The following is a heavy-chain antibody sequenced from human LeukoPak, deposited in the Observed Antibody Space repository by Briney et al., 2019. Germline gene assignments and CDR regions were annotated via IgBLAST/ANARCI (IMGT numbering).Heavy chain of an antibody. D-gene: IGHD3-9*01. V-gene: IGHV3-33*01. CDR2: IWYDGSNK. Sequence: GGSLRLSCAASGFTFSSYGMHWVRQAPGKGLEWVAVIWYDGSNKYYADSVKGRFTISRDNSKHTLYLQMNSLRAEDTAVYYCARETSYYDILTGYYFDYWGQGTLVTVSS. CDR1: GFTFSSYG. CDR3: ARETSYYDILTGYYFDY. J-gene: IGHJ4*02.